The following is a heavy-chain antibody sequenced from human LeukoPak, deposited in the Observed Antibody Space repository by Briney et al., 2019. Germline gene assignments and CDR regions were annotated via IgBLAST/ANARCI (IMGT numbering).Heavy chain of an antibody. J-gene: IGHJ4*02. Sequence: SETLSLTCAVYGGSFSGYYWSWIRQPPGKGLEWIGEINHSGGTNYNPSLKSRVTISVDTSKNQFSLKLSSVTAADTAVYYCARCRLESGSYYYFDYWGQGTLVTVSS. CDR3: ARCRLESGSYYYFDY. CDR2: INHSGGT. CDR1: GGSFSGYY. V-gene: IGHV4-34*01. D-gene: IGHD1-26*01.